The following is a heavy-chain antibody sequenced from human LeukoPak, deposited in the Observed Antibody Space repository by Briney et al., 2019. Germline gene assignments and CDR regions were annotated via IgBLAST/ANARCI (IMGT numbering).Heavy chain of an antibody. D-gene: IGHD6-19*01. CDR3: ANAGYSSGWYDY. CDR1: GFTFDDYA. Sequence: GGSLRLSCAASGFTFDDYAMHWVRQAPGKGLEWVSGISWNSGSIGYADSVKGRYTISRDNAKNSLYLQMNSLRAEDTALYYCANAGYSSGWYDYWGQGTLVTVSS. J-gene: IGHJ4*02. V-gene: IGHV3-9*01. CDR2: ISWNSGSI.